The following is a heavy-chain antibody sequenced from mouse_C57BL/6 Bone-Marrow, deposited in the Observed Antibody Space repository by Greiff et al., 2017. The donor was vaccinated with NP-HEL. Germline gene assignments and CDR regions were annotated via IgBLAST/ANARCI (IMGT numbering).Heavy chain of an antibody. CDR3: ARHRSSLYFDY. V-gene: IGHV5-12*01. D-gene: IGHD1-1*01. Sequence: EVQLQESGGGLVQPGGSLKLSCAASGFTFSDYYMYWVRQTPEKRLEWVAYISNGGGSTYYPDTVKGRFTISRDNAKNTLYLQMSRLKSEDTAMYYCARHRSSLYFDYWGQGTTLTVSS. CDR2: ISNGGGST. J-gene: IGHJ2*01. CDR1: GFTFSDYY.